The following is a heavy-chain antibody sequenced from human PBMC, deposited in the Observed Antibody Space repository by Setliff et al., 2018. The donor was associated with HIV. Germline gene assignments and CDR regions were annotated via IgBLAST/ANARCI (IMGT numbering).Heavy chain of an antibody. Sequence: SETLSLTCTVSGYSISSGYYWGRIRQPPGKGLERIGNIYHSGSTYYNPSLKSRVTISVDTSKNQFSLKLSSVTAADTAVYFCARGPATLRHNWFDPWGQGTPVTVSS. CDR2: IYHSGST. CDR3: ARGPATLRHNWFDP. J-gene: IGHJ5*02. D-gene: IGHD2-21*01. V-gene: IGHV4-38-2*02. CDR1: GYSISSGYY.